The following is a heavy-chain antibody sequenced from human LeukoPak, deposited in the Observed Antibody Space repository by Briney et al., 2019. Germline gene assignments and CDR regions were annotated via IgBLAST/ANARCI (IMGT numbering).Heavy chain of an antibody. V-gene: IGHV3-23*01. D-gene: IGHD6-13*01. Sequence: GGSLRLSCAASGFTFSSYAMSWVRQAPGNGLEWVSAMSGSGGTTYYADSVKGRFAISRDNSRNTLYLQMSSLRTEDTALYYCAKVQQLATIYYFDYWGQGSLVTVSS. CDR3: AKVQQLATIYYFDY. J-gene: IGHJ4*02. CDR1: GFTFSSYA. CDR2: MSGSGGTT.